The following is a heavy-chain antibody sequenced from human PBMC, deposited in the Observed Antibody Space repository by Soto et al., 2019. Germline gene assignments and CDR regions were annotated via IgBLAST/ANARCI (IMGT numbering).Heavy chain of an antibody. CDR3: ARANPRLRFLEWPPTTNWLDS. Sequence: SETLSLTCAVYGGSFSGYYWSWIRQPPGKGLEWIGEINHSGSTNYNPSLKSRVTISVDTSKNQFSLKLSSVTAADTAVYYCARANPRLRFLEWPPTTNWLDSWGQGTLVTVSS. CDR1: GGSFSGYY. CDR2: INHSGST. J-gene: IGHJ5*01. V-gene: IGHV4-34*01. D-gene: IGHD3-3*01.